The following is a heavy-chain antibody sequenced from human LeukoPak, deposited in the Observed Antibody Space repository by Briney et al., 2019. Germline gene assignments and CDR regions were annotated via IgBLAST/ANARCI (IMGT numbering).Heavy chain of an antibody. CDR3: ARVDQWPPSGWFDP. CDR1: GDSVSSNSAA. V-gene: IGHV6-1*01. CDR2: TYYRSKWYD. J-gene: IGHJ5*02. Sequence: SQTLSLTCAISGDSVSSNSAAWNWIRQSPSRGLEWLGRTYYRSKWYDDYAVSVRSRITISPDTSKNQFSLQLSSVTPKDTAVYYCARVDQWPPSGWFDPWGQGIQVTVSS. D-gene: IGHD6-19*01.